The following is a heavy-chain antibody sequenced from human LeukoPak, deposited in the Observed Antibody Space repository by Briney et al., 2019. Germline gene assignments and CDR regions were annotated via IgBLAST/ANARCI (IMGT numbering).Heavy chain of an antibody. J-gene: IGHJ4*02. D-gene: IGHD3-10*01. CDR2: INPNSGGT. V-gene: IGHV1-2*02. CDR3: ARVVGDPHYYGSGSDFDY. Sequence: ASVKVSCKASGGTFSSYAISWVRQAPGQGLEWMGWINPNSGGTNYAQKFQGRVTVTRDTSINTAYMELSRLRSDDTAVYYCARVVGDPHYYGSGSDFDYWGQGTLVTVSS. CDR1: GGTFSSYA.